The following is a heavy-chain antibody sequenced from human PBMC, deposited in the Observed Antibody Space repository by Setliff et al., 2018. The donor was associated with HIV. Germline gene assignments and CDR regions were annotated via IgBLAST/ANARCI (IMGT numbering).Heavy chain of an antibody. CDR2: ISSSSSYT. J-gene: IGHJ4*02. CDR1: GFTFSRYG. V-gene: IGHV3-21*05. D-gene: IGHD3-22*01. Sequence: PGGSLRLSCAASGFTFSRYGMHWIRQAPGKGLEWVSYISSSSSYTNYADSVKGRFTISRDNAKNSLYLQMNSLRAEDTAVYYCARASYYYDSSGWVDYWGQGTLVTVSS. CDR3: ARASYYYDSSGWVDY.